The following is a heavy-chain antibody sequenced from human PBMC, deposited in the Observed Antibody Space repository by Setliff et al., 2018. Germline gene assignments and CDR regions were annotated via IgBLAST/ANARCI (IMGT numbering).Heavy chain of an antibody. CDR3: ARLAVRNTVYYYFTDV. CDR2: IYPGDSDT. V-gene: IGHV5-51*01. J-gene: IGHJ6*03. CDR1: GYDFFGYW. D-gene: IGHD2-2*02. Sequence: PGESLKISCQGLGYDFFGYWIAWVRQVPGKGPGWVGLIYPGDSDTRYRPSFQGQVTISVDRSRVTAYLQWDSLKASDAATYYCARLAVRNTVYYYFTDVWGKGTSVTVSS.